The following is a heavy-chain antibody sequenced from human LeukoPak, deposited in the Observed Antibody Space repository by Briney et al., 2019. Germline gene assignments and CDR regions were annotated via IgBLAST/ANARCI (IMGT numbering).Heavy chain of an antibody. Sequence: SETLSLTCTVSGGSISSYYWSWIRQAPGKGLEWIGYIFYSGSTNYNPSLKSRVTISVDTSKNKFSLKVSSVTAADPAVYYCARSGYSYVNFWGQGTLVTVSS. CDR2: IFYSGST. CDR3: ARSGYSYVNF. J-gene: IGHJ4*02. CDR1: GGSISSYY. D-gene: IGHD5-18*01. V-gene: IGHV4-59*08.